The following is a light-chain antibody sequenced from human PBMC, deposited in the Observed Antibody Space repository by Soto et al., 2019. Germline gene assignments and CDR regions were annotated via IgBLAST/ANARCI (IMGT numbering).Light chain of an antibody. V-gene: IGKV3-20*01. J-gene: IGKJ5*01. CDR2: GAS. CDR3: QQYDNSPIT. CDR1: QSISSSF. Sequence: TQSPLSLPASVGDRVTITCRASQSISSSFLAWYQQKPGQAPRLLIYGASSRATGIPDRFSGTGSETDFTLTISRLEPEDFAVYYCQQYDNSPITFGQGTRLEIK.